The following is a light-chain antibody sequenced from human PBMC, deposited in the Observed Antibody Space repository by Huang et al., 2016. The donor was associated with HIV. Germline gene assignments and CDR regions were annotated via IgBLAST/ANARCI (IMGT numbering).Light chain of an antibody. CDR3: QQRSNWPPRIT. V-gene: IGKV3-11*01. J-gene: IGKJ4*01. CDR2: DAS. CDR1: QRVSSY. Sequence: EIVLTQSPATLSLSPGERATLSCRASQRVSSYLAWYQKKPGQAPRLLIYDASSRATGIPARFSGSGSGTDFTLTISSLEPEDFAVYYCQQRSNWPPRITFGGGTKVEIK.